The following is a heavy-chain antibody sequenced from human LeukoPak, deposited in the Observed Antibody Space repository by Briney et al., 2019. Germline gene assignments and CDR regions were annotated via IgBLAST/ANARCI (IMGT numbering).Heavy chain of an antibody. CDR3: AKDIGWGFGVRGEYFQH. CDR1: GFTFDDYA. J-gene: IGHJ1*01. CDR2: ISWNSGSI. D-gene: IGHD3-10*01. V-gene: IGHV3-9*01. Sequence: GGSLRLSCAASGFTFDDYAMHWVRQAPGKGLEWVSGISWNSGSIGYADSVKGRFTISRGNAKNSLYLQMNSLRAEDTALYYCAKDIGWGFGVRGEYFQHGGRGTLVTVSS.